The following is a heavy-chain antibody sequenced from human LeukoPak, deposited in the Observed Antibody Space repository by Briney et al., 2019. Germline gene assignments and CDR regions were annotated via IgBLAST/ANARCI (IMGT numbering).Heavy chain of an antibody. V-gene: IGHV3-53*01. D-gene: IGHD3-3*01. CDR3: ARDKRFLEWPIYYMDV. CDR2: IYSGGNT. CDR1: GFTVSSNY. J-gene: IGHJ6*03. Sequence: GGSLRLSCAASGFTVSSNYMSWVRQAPGEGLEWVSLIYSGGNTYYAESVKGRFTISRDNAKNSLYLQMNSLRAEDTAVYYCARDKRFLEWPIYYMDVWGKGTTVTVSS.